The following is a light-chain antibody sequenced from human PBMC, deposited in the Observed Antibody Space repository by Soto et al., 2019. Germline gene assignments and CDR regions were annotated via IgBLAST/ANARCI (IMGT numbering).Light chain of an antibody. CDR2: DAS. V-gene: IGKV3-11*01. J-gene: IGKJ2*02. Sequence: EIVLTQSPATLSLSPGERATLSCRARQSVSTFLAWYQQKPGQAPRLLISDASNRATGIPARFSGSGSGTDFTLTISSLEPEDFAVYYCQQRSNWPRGTFGQGTKLELK. CDR1: QSVSTF. CDR3: QQRSNWPRGT.